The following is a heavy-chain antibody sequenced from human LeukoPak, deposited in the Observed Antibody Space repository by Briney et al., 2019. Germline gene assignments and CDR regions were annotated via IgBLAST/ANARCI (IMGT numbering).Heavy chain of an antibody. CDR1: GGSISSGGYY. V-gene: IGHV4-39*07. CDR3: ARDSSLAAAGGDAFDI. D-gene: IGHD6-13*01. CDR2: IYYSGST. Sequence: SETLSLICAVSGGSISSGGYYWGWIRQPPGKGLEWIGSIYYSGSTYYNPSLKSRVTISVDTSKNQFSLKLSSVTAADTAVYYCARDSSLAAAGGDAFDIWGQGTMVTVSS. J-gene: IGHJ3*02.